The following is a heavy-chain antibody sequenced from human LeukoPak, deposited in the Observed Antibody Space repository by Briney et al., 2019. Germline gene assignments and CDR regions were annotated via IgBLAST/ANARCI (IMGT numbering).Heavy chain of an antibody. V-gene: IGHV4-34*01. J-gene: IGHJ4*02. D-gene: IGHD2-2*01. CDR1: GGSISSYY. CDR3: ARLRLGYCSSTSCYWRDY. CDR2: INHSGST. Sequence: PSETLSLTCTVSGGSISSYYWSWIRQPPGKGLEWIGEINHSGSTNYNPSLKSRVTISVDTSKNQFSLKLSSVTAADTAVYYCARLRLGYCSSTSCYWRDYWGQGTLVTVSS.